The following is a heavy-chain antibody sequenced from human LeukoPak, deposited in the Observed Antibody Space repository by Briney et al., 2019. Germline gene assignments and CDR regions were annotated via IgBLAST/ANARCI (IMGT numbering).Heavy chain of an antibody. J-gene: IGHJ4*02. CDR1: GYTFTGYY. V-gene: IGHV1-2*02. D-gene: IGHD3-9*01. CDR3: ASKARTYYDILTGYYRSALDY. CDR2: INPNSGGT. Sequence: GASVKVSCKASGYTFTGYYMHWVRQAPGQGLEWMGWINPNSGGTNYAQKFQGRVTMTRDTSISTAYMELSSLRSEDTAVYHCASKARTYYDILTGYYRSALDYWGQGTLVTVSS.